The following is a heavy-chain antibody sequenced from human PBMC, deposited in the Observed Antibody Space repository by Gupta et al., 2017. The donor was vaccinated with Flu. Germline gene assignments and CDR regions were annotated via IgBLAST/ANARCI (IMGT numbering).Heavy chain of an antibody. CDR2: ISYDGSNK. D-gene: IGHD4-23*01. CDR1: GFTFSCYA. V-gene: IGHV3-30*18. Sequence: QVQLVESGGGVVQPGRSLRLSCAASGFTFSCYAMHWVRQAPGKGLEWVAVISYDGSNKYFADSVKGRFTISRDNSKNTLYLQMNSLRAEDTAVYYCAKAGGGNSVGGFDYWGQGTLVTVSS. CDR3: AKAGGGNSVGGFDY. J-gene: IGHJ4*02.